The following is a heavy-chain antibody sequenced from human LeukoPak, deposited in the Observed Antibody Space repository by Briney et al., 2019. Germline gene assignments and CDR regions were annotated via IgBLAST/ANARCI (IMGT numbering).Heavy chain of an antibody. CDR3: ARMVRGDP. J-gene: IGHJ5*02. CDR2: IYYSGST. CDR1: GGSISSSSYY. D-gene: IGHD3-10*01. V-gene: IGHV4-39*07. Sequence: SETLSLTCTVSGGSISSSSYYWGWIRQPPGKGLEWIGSIYYSGSTYYNPSLKSRVTISVDTSKNQFSLKLSSVTAADTAVYYCARMVRGDPWGQGTLVTVSS.